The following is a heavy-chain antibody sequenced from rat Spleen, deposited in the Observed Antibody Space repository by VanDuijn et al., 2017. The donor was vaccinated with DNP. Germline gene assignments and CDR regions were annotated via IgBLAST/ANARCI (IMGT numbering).Heavy chain of an antibody. Sequence: EVQLVESGGGLVQPGRSLKLSCAASGLIFNYYSMAWVRQAPKKGLEWVATISTSGSETHYPDSVQGRFTISRDNAKNSLYLQMNSLKSEDTATYFCTISQVPGSEGAWGQGTSVAVSS. CDR3: TISQVPGSEGA. D-gene: IGHD1-4*01. CDR2: ISTSGSET. V-gene: IGHV5-25*01. J-gene: IGHJ4*01. CDR1: GLIFNYYS.